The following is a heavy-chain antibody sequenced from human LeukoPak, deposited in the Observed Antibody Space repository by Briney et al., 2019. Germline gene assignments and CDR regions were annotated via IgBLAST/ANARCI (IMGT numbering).Heavy chain of an antibody. CDR1: GYTFTSYD. Sequence: ASVKVSCKASGYTFTSYDINWVRQATGQGLEWMGWMNPNSGNTGYAQKFRGRVTMTRNTSISTAYMELSSLRSEDTAVYYCARGLPLFLEWSQDPSYYYGMDVWGQGTTVTVSS. J-gene: IGHJ6*02. CDR2: MNPNSGNT. D-gene: IGHD3-3*01. CDR3: ARGLPLFLEWSQDPSYYYGMDV. V-gene: IGHV1-8*01.